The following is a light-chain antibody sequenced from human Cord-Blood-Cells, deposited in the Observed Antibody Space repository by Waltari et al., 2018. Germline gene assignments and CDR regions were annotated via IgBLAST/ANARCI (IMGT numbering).Light chain of an antibody. CDR1: QSVSSY. Sequence: EIVLTHSPATLPLSPGERATLSCRASQSVSSYLAWNQQKPGQAPRLLIYDASNRATGIPARFSGSGSGTDFTLTISSPEPEDFAVYYCQQRSNWPLTFGGGTKVEIK. J-gene: IGKJ4*01. CDR3: QQRSNWPLT. CDR2: DAS. V-gene: IGKV3-11*01.